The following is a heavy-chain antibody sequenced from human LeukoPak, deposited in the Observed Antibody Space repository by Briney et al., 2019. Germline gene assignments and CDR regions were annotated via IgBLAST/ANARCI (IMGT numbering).Heavy chain of an antibody. CDR2: ISYSGST. D-gene: IGHD3-9*01. CDR1: SGSISGYY. CDR3: AREDDILADNAFDI. Sequence: PSETLSLTCTVSSGSISGYYWSWIRQPPGKGLEWVGYISYSGSTNYNPSLKSRVTISVDTSKNQFSLNLNSVTAADTAVYYCAREDDILADNAFDIWGQGTMVTVSS. J-gene: IGHJ3*02. V-gene: IGHV4-59*12.